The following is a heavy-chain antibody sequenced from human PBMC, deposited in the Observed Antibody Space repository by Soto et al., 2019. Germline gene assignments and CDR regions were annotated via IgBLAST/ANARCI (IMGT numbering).Heavy chain of an antibody. J-gene: IGHJ6*02. D-gene: IGHD6-13*01. Sequence: PSETLSLTCTVSGGSISSYYWSWIRQPPGKGLEWIGYIYYSGSTNYNPSLKSRVTISVDTSKNQFSLKLSSVTAADTAVYYCARGTSRYNSIAAARRYYGMDVWGQGTTVTVSS. V-gene: IGHV4-59*01. CDR3: ARGTSRYNSIAAARRYYGMDV. CDR1: GGSISSYY. CDR2: IYYSGST.